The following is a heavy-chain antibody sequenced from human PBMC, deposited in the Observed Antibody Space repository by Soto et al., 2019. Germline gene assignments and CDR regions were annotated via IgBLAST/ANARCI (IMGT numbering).Heavy chain of an antibody. CDR2: IDGSGSAI. D-gene: IGHD3-10*01. V-gene: IGHV3-48*02. Sequence: PGGSLRLSCAASQFTFTTSGMNWVRQAPGKGLEWVSYIDGSGSAIYYADSMKGRFIISRDNAKNSLYLQMNSLRDEDTAVYYCASRFGSGISYWGQGTLVTVS. CDR3: ASRFGSGISY. J-gene: IGHJ4*02. CDR1: QFTFTTSG.